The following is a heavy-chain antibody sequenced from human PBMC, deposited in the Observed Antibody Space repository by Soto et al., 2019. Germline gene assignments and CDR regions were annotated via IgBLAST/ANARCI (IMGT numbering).Heavy chain of an antibody. J-gene: IGHJ4*02. CDR1: RLPVRTSF. CDR3: VTGPIYSNIDN. CDR2: ISGSSSSI. Sequence: GGSLGLGCAASRLPVRTSFMNWVRQAPGKGLEWVSYISGSSSSIFYADSVNGRFTVSRDNAMNSLFLQMNNLRDEDSAVYYCVTGPIYSNIDNWGQGTQVTVPS. V-gene: IGHV3-48*02. D-gene: IGHD2-15*01.